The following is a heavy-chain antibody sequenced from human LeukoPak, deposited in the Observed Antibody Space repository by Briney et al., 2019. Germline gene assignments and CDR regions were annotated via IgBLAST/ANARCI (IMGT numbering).Heavy chain of an antibody. CDR1: GYTFTSYA. CDR3: ATAAAVYYYGMDV. CDR2: INAGNGNT. D-gene: IGHD6-13*01. J-gene: IGHJ6*02. V-gene: IGHV1-3*01. Sequence: ASVKVSCKASGYTFTSYAMHWVRRAPGQRLEWMGWINAGNGNTKYSQRFQGRVTITRDTSASTAYMELSSLRSEDTAVYYCATAAAVYYYGMDVWGQGTTVTVSS.